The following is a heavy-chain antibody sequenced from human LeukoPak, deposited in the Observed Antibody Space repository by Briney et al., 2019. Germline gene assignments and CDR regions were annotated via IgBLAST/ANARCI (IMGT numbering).Heavy chain of an antibody. CDR2: FDSEDGET. CDR3: ATHDYGDYPLEY. CDR1: GYTLTELS. J-gene: IGHJ4*02. Sequence: ASVKVSCKVSGYTLTELSMHWVRQAPGKGLEWMGGFDSEDGETIYAQKFQGRVTMTEDTSTDTAYMELSSLRSEDTAVYYCATHDYGDYPLEYWGQGTLVTVSS. V-gene: IGHV1-24*01. D-gene: IGHD4-17*01.